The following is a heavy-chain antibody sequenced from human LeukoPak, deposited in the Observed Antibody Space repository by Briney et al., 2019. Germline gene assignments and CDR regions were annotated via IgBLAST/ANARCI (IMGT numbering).Heavy chain of an antibody. V-gene: IGHV4-31*03. J-gene: IGHJ4*02. CDR3: ARATVTTLYY. CDR1: GGSISSGGYY. CDR2: IYYSGST. D-gene: IGHD4-17*01. Sequence: SQTLSLTCTVSGGSISSGGYYWSWLRQHPGKGLEWIGYIYYSGSTYYNPSLKSRVTISVDTSKNQFSLKLSSVTAADTAVYYCARATVTTLYYWGQGTLVTDSS.